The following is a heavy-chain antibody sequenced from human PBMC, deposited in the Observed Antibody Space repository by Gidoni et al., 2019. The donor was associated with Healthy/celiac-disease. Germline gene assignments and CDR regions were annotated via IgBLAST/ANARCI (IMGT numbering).Heavy chain of an antibody. V-gene: IGHV4-34*01. D-gene: IGHD6-19*01. CDR2: INHSGST. J-gene: IGHJ4*02. CDR3: ARGGIAVAGFDY. Sequence: QVQLQQWGAGLLKPSETLSITCAVYGGSFSGYYWSWIRQPHGEGLGWIGEINHSGSTNYIPSLKSRVTISVDTSKNQFSLKLSSVTAADTAVYYCARGGIAVAGFDYWGQGTLVTVSS. CDR1: GGSFSGYY.